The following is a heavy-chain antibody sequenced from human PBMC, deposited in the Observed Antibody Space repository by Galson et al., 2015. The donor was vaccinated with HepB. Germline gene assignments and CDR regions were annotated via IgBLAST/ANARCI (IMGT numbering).Heavy chain of an antibody. D-gene: IGHD2-2*02. Sequence: SLRLSCAASGFTFDDYGMSWVRQAPGKGLEWVSGINWNGGSTGYADSVKGRFTISRDNAKNSLYLQMNSLRAEDTALYYCARVRRRDTPYYYGMDVWGQGTTVTVSS. CDR2: INWNGGST. CDR1: GFTFDDYG. CDR3: ARVRRRDTPYYYGMDV. J-gene: IGHJ6*02. V-gene: IGHV3-20*04.